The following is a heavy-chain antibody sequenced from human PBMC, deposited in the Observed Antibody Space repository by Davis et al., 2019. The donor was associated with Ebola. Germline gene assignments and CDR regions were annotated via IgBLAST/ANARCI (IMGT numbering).Heavy chain of an antibody. D-gene: IGHD3-10*01. CDR1: GFTFSSYS. V-gene: IGHV3-48*04. CDR3: AREGARVLLWSWFDP. J-gene: IGHJ5*02. Sequence: GESLKISCAASGFTFSSYSMNWVRQAPGKGLEWVSYISSSSSTIYYADSVKGRFTISRDNAKNSLYLQMNSLRAEDTAVYYCAREGARVLLWSWFDPWGQGTLVTVSS. CDR2: ISSSSSTI.